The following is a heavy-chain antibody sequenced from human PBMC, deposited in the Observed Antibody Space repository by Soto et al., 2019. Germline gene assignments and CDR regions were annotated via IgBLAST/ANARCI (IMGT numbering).Heavy chain of an antibody. Sequence: EVQLLESGGGLVQPGGSLRLSCAASGFTFSSYAMSWVRQAPGKGLEWVSAISGSGGTTYYADSVKGRFTFSRDNSTNTLYLQMNILRAEHTAVYYFAKTANGWFSAFEIWGQGTMVTVSS. CDR1: GFTFSSYA. D-gene: IGHD6-19*01. J-gene: IGHJ3*02. CDR3: AKTANGWFSAFEI. V-gene: IGHV3-23*01. CDR2: ISGSGGTT.